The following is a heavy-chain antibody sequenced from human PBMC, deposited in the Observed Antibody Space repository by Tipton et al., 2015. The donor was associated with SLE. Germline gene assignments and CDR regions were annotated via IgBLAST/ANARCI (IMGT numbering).Heavy chain of an antibody. J-gene: IGHJ4*02. CDR3: ARDLGLLRFLEWSPDY. V-gene: IGHV3-48*03. CDR1: GFTFSSFD. D-gene: IGHD3-3*01. Sequence: GSLRLSCAASGFTFSSFDMNWVRQAPGKGLEWVSYISGSGGTRYYADSVKGRFTISRDNSRNTLYLQMDGLRVEDTAVYYCARDLGLLRFLEWSPDYWGQGTLVTVSS. CDR2: ISGSGGTR.